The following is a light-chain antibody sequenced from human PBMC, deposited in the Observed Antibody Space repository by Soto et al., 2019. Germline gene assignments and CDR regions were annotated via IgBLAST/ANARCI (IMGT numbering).Light chain of an antibody. V-gene: IGLV2-8*01. Sequence: QSVLTQPPSASGSSGQSVTISCTGTSSDVGGYNFVSWYQQHPGKAPKLIIYEVIKRPSGVPDRFSGSKSGNTASLTVSGLQAEDEADYYCTSYAGTNNYVVFGGGTKLTVL. J-gene: IGLJ2*01. CDR1: SSDVGGYNF. CDR3: TSYAGTNNYVV. CDR2: EVI.